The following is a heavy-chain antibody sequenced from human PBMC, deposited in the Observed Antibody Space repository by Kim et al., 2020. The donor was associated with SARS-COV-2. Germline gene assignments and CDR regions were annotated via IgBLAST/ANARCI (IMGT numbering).Heavy chain of an antibody. J-gene: IGHJ3*02. CDR3: AKDLRGDSSGYYLDAFDI. CDR2: ISGSGGST. V-gene: IGHV3-23*01. D-gene: IGHD3-22*01. CDR1: GFTFSSYA. Sequence: GSLRLSCAASGFTFSSYAMSWVRQAPGKGLEWVSAISGSGGSTYYADSVKGRFTISRDNSKNTLYLQMNSLRAEDTAVYYCAKDLRGDSSGYYLDAFDIWGQGTMVTVSS.